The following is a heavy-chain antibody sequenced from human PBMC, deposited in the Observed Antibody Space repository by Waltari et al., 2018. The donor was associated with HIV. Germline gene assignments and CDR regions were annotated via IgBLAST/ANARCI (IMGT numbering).Heavy chain of an antibody. Sequence: QLQLQESGPGLVKPSETLSLTCTVSGGSVFSSVSYWGWIRQPPGRGLEWIGTLYYTGNTYYNPSLQGGVTISVGVSKNQFSLKLGSVSASDTAVYYCARLDCSGGTCSPFDPWGQGTLVTVSS. D-gene: IGHD2-15*01. V-gene: IGHV4-39*01. CDR1: GGSVFSSVSY. CDR3: ARLDCSGGTCSPFDP. CDR2: LYYTGNT. J-gene: IGHJ5*02.